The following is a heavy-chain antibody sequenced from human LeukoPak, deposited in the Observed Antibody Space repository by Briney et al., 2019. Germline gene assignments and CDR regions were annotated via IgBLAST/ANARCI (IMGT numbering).Heavy chain of an antibody. D-gene: IGHD6-19*01. J-gene: IGHJ4*02. Sequence: GGSLGLSCVASGFTFSWYSMNWVRQAPGKGLEWLSYIGTSNSPIYYADSVKGRFTVSRDNAKNSLYLQMNSLRDEDTAVYYCARDDGSGWNIDYWGQGTLVTVSS. CDR1: GFTFSWYS. CDR3: ARDDGSGWNIDY. CDR2: IGTSNSPI. V-gene: IGHV3-48*02.